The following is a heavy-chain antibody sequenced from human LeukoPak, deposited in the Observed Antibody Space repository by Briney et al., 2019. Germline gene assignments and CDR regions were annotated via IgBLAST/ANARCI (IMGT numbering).Heavy chain of an antibody. CDR2: IRSKANSYAT. D-gene: IGHD5-24*01. CDR1: GFTFSGSA. CDR3: TRDGDGYNRGGWFDP. V-gene: IGHV3-73*01. Sequence: GGSLRLSCAASGFTFSGSAIHWVRQASGKGLEWVGRIRSKANSYATTYAASVKGRFTISRDDSKNTAYLQLNSLKTEDTAVYYCTRDGDGYNRGGWFDPWGQGTLVTVSS. J-gene: IGHJ5*02.